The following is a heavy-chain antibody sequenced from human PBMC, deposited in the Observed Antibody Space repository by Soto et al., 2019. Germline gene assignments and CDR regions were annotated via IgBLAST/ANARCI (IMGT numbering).Heavy chain of an antibody. CDR1: GGSISSSNW. CDR3: ARDPAYYDILTGSPQRYYYGMDV. V-gene: IGHV4-4*02. D-gene: IGHD3-9*01. J-gene: IGHJ6*02. Sequence: PSETLSLTCAVSGGSISSSNWWSWVRQPPGKGLEWIGEIYHSGSTNYNPSLKSRVTISVDKSKNQFSLKLSSVTAADTAVYHCARDPAYYDILTGSPQRYYYGMDVWGQGTTVTVSS. CDR2: IYHSGST.